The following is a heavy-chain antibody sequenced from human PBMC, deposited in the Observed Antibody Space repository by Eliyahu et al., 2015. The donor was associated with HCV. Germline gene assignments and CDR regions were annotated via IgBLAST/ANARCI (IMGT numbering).Heavy chain of an antibody. CDR1: GFXFXGXA. V-gene: IGHV3-23*01. CDR3: AKDRGIATAVLGSIYYFDY. CDR2: XSASGGDT. D-gene: IGHD6-13*01. Sequence: MQVXESGGGLVQPGGSLRLSXXVSGFXFXGXAXNWVRQAPGKGLEWXSTXSASGGDTYYADSVKGRFTISRDNSKNTLSLQMNSVKAEDTAIYYCAKDRGIATAVLGSIYYFDYWGQGTLVTVSS. J-gene: IGHJ4*02.